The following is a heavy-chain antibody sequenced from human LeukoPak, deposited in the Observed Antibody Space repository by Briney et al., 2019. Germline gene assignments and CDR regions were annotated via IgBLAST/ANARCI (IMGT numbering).Heavy chain of an antibody. D-gene: IGHD3-10*01. CDR1: KFNVSTNY. J-gene: IGHJ1*01. V-gene: IGHV3-66*01. CDR3: ATYPYGSGSYSSSEYFQH. Sequence: GGSLRLSCAASKFNVSTNYMSWVRQAPGKGLEWVSIIYSDSSTYYTASVKGGFTISRDNSKNTSFLQRNSLRDEHSAVYYCATYPYGSGSYSSSEYFQHWGQGTLVTVSS. CDR2: IYSDSST.